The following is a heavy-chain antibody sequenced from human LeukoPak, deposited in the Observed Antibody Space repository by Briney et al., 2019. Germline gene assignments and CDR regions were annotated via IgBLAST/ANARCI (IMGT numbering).Heavy chain of an antibody. CDR1: GFTFSSYG. CDR2: ISYDGSNK. Sequence: GGSLRLSRAASGFTFSSYGMHWVRQAPGKGLEWVAVISYDGSNKYYADSVKGRFTISRDNSKNTLYLQMNSLRAEDTAVYSCAKGIDSSGYYPTDYWGQGTLVTVSS. D-gene: IGHD3-22*01. CDR3: AKGIDSSGYYPTDY. V-gene: IGHV3-30*18. J-gene: IGHJ4*02.